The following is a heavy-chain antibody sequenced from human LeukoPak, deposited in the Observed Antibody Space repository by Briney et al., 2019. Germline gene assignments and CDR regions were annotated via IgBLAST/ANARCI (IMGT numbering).Heavy chain of an antibody. CDR1: GFSVSNHY. J-gene: IGHJ5*02. Sequence: GGSLRLSCAASGFSVSNHYMAWVRHAPGRRLEWVSFIWADGTTFYTDSVRGRFTVSRDQFKNTLYLQMSSLRPDDTALYYCARDGAGIESWVELDPWGQGTQVTVSA. D-gene: IGHD5-24*01. CDR2: IWADGTT. CDR3: ARDGAGIESWVELDP. V-gene: IGHV3-66*02.